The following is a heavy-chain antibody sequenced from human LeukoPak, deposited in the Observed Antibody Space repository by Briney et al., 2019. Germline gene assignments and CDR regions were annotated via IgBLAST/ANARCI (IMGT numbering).Heavy chain of an antibody. J-gene: IGHJ4*02. V-gene: IGHV3-73*01. CDR2: IRSKANSYAT. D-gene: IGHD4-17*01. CDR1: GFTFSGSV. CDR3: TTTFLDYGDYDN. Sequence: PGGSLRLSCAASGFTFSGSVMHWVRQAPGKGLEWVGRIRSKANSYATTYAASVKGRFTISRDDSKNTAYLQMNSLKTEDTAVYYCTTTFLDYGDYDNWGQGTLVTVSS.